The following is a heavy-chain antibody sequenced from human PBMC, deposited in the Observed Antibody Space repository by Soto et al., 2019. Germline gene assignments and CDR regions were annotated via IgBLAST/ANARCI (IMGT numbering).Heavy chain of an antibody. J-gene: IGHJ3*02. D-gene: IGHD3-10*01. Sequence: ASVKVSCKASGYIFSNYYMHWVRQAPGQGLEWMGVFNPSGDATHYAQSFQGRVSVTRGTSTSTVYMELSTLTSEDTAVYYCARRGMSKIGFDTWGQGTMVTVSS. CDR1: GYIFSNYY. V-gene: IGHV1-46*01. CDR2: FNPSGDAT. CDR3: ARRGMSKIGFDT.